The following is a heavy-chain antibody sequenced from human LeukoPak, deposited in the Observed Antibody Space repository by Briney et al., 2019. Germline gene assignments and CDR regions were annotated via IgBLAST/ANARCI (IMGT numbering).Heavy chain of an antibody. J-gene: IGHJ5*02. Sequence: GASLRLSCAASGFTFSSYAMSWVRQAPGKGLEWVSAISGSGGSTYYADSVKGRFTISRDNSKNTLYLQMNSLRAEDTAVYYCAKDSGVVVPAAIIPNWFDPWGQGTLVTVSS. CDR3: AKDSGVVVPAAIIPNWFDP. V-gene: IGHV3-23*01. CDR1: GFTFSSYA. D-gene: IGHD2-2*02. CDR2: ISGSGGST.